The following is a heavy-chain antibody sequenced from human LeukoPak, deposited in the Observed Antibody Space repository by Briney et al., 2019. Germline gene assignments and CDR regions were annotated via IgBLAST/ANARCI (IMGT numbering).Heavy chain of an antibody. J-gene: IGHJ4*02. Sequence: GGSLRLSCAASGFTFSSYSMNWVRQAPGKGLEWVSSISSSSSYIYYVDSVKGRFTISRDNSKNSLYLQMNSLRAEDTALYYCAKDSGDIAAAGSWFDYWGQGTLVTVSS. CDR3: AKDSGDIAAAGSWFDY. CDR2: ISSSSSYI. D-gene: IGHD6-13*01. CDR1: GFTFSSYS. V-gene: IGHV3-21*04.